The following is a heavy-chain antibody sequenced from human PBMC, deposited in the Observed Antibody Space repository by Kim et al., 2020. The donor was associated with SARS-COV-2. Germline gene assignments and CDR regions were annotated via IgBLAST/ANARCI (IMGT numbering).Heavy chain of an antibody. J-gene: IGHJ4*02. Sequence: GGSLRLSCAASGFTFSSYAMHWVRQAPGKGLEWVAVIWYDGSNKYYADSVKGRFTISRDNSKNTLYLQMNSLRAEDTAVYYCAKVWLIGSGSYPPFDYWGQGNQGTVSS. CDR1: GFTFSSYA. D-gene: IGHD1-26*01. CDR2: IWYDGSNK. CDR3: AKVWLIGSGSYPPFDY. V-gene: IGHV3-33*06.